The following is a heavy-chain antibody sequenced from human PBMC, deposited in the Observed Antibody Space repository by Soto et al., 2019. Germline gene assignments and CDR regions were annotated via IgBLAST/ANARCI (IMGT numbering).Heavy chain of an antibody. CDR3: AGGRKGFSSSCYVD. D-gene: IGHD6-13*01. CDR2: INDSGGT. CDR1: GGSFSGYY. J-gene: IGHJ4*02. Sequence: SETLSLTCAVYGGSFSGYYWTWIRQPPGKGLEWIGEINDSGGTDYNPSLKSRVSISLATSKNQLSLRFSSVTAAATSFYYCAGGRKGFSSSCYVDWGQGSLVTVSS. V-gene: IGHV4-34*01.